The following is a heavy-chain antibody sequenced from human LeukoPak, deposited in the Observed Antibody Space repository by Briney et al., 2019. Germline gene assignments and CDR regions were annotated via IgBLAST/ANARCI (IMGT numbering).Heavy chain of an antibody. J-gene: IGHJ4*02. CDR3: ARDCTQVGSSTSCYTLDY. V-gene: IGHV4-39*02. CDR1: GGSISSSSYY. Sequence: PSGTLSLTCTVSGGSISSSSYYWGWIRQPPGKGLEWIGSIYYSGSTYYNPSLKSRVTISVDTSKNQFSLKLSSVTAADTAVYYCARDCTQVGSSTSCYTLDYWGQGTLVTVSS. D-gene: IGHD2-2*02. CDR2: IYYSGST.